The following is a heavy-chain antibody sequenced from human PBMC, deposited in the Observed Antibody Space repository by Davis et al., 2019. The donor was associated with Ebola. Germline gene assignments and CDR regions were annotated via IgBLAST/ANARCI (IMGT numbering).Heavy chain of an antibody. CDR3: ALDYGGNSGYFDY. D-gene: IGHD4-23*01. CDR1: GGTFSSYA. CDR2: IIPILGIA. V-gene: IGHV1-69*04. Sequence: SVKVSCKASGGTFSSYAISWVRQAPGQGLEWMGRIIPILGIANYAQRFQGRVTITADKSTSTAYMELSSLRSEDTAVYYCALDYGGNSGYFDYWGQGTLVTVSS. J-gene: IGHJ4*02.